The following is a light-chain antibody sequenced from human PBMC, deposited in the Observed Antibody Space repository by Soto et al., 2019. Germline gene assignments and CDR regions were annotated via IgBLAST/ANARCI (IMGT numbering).Light chain of an antibody. J-gene: IGKJ3*01. CDR2: AAS. CDR3: QKYSSVPV. CDR1: QDIRNF. V-gene: IGKV1-27*01. Sequence: DIQMTQSPSSLSASVGDRVTITCRASQDIRNFVAWYQQKPGKAPKLLIYAASTLQSGVPSRFSGNRSGTDFTLTTNSLQPEDVATYSCQKYSSVPVFGPGTKVEIK.